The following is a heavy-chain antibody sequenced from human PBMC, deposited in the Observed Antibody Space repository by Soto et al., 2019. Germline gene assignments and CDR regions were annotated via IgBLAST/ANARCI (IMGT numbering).Heavy chain of an antibody. CDR2: INPGNGNT. J-gene: IGHJ4*02. CDR1: GYTFTSYG. D-gene: IGHD3-22*01. Sequence: ASVNVSCKASGYTFTSYGINWVRQAPGRGLELMGWINPGNGNTKYSQQFQGRVIIDRXTXXXXAXMXLXXXXSEXTAVYYCARGGYFDSSNYLAYWGLGTLVTVSS. CDR3: ARGGYFDSSNYLAY. V-gene: IGHV1-3*01.